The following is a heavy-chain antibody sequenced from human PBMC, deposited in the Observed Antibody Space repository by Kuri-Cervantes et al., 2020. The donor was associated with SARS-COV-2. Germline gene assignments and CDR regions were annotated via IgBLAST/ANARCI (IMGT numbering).Heavy chain of an antibody. J-gene: IGHJ6*02. D-gene: IGHD6-19*01. Sequence: GESLKISCAASGFTFSSYGMHWVRQAPGKGLEWVAVISYDGSNKYYADSVKGRFTISRDNSKNTLYLQMNSLRAEDTAVYYCAKDLVRASSGWQGYYYYYGMDVWAQGTTVTVSS. CDR1: GFTFSSYG. CDR3: AKDLVRASSGWQGYYYYYGMDV. V-gene: IGHV3-30*18. CDR2: ISYDGSNK.